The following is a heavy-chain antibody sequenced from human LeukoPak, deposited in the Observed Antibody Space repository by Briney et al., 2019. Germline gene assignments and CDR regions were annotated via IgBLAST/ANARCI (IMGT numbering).Heavy chain of an antibody. V-gene: IGHV3-66*01. J-gene: IGHJ3*02. CDR1: GFTVSSNY. Sequence: GGSLRLSCAASGFTVSSNYMSWVRQAPGKGLEWVSVIYSGGSTYYADSVKGRFTISRDNSKNTLYLQMNSLRAEDTAVYYCARPSYYSSSSLDAFDIWGQGTMVTVSS. CDR3: ARPSYYSSSSLDAFDI. D-gene: IGHD6-6*01. CDR2: IYSGGST.